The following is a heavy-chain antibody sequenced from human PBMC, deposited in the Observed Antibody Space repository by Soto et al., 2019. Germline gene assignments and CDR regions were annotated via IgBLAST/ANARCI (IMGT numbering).Heavy chain of an antibody. CDR2: IRSKAYGGTT. D-gene: IGHD1-7*01. J-gene: IGHJ4*02. CDR3: TRERTGTRDY. CDR1: GFTFGYYA. Sequence: GGSLRLSCTASGFTFGYYAMSWVRQAPGKGLEWVGFIRSKAYGGTTEYAASVKGRFTISRDDSKSIAYLQMNSLKTEDTAVYYCTRERTGTRDYWGQGTLVTVSS. V-gene: IGHV3-49*04.